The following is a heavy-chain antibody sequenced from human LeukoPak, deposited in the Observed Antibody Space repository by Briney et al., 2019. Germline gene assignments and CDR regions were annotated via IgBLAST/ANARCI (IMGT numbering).Heavy chain of an antibody. CDR3: ARAFTILPGD. J-gene: IGHJ4*02. Sequence: GGSLRLSCAASGFTFSSYSMNWVRQAPGKGLEWVSYISSSSTIYYADSVKGRFTISRDNAKNSLYLQMNSLRDEDTAVYYCARAFTILPGDWGQGTLVTVSS. V-gene: IGHV3-48*02. D-gene: IGHD3-3*01. CDR1: GFTFSSYS. CDR2: ISSSSTI.